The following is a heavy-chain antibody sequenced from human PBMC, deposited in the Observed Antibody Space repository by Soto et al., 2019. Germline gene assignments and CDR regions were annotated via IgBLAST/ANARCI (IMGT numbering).Heavy chain of an antibody. CDR1: GGTFSSYA. Sequence: SVKVSCKASGGTFSSYAISWVRQAPGQGLEWMGGIIPIFGTANYAQKFQGRVTITADESTSTAYMELSSLRSEDTAVYYCARNRIVGATQDYFDYWGQGTLVTVSS. J-gene: IGHJ4*02. CDR2: IIPIFGTA. CDR3: ARNRIVGATQDYFDY. D-gene: IGHD1-26*01. V-gene: IGHV1-69*13.